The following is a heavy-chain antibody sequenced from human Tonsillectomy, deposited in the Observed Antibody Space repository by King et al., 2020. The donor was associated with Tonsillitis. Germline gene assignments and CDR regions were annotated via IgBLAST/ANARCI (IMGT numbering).Heavy chain of an antibody. CDR1: GFTFSSYA. Sequence: VQLVESGGGLVQPGGSLRLSCAASGFTFSSYAMSWVRQAPGKGLEWVSVIYSGGSSTYYADSVKGRFTISRDNSKNTLYLQMNSLRAEDTAVYYCSKDLRGYGDYGSVFDYWGQGTLVTVSS. CDR3: SKDLRGYGDYGSVFDY. J-gene: IGHJ4*02. CDR2: IYSGGSST. V-gene: IGHV3-23*03. D-gene: IGHD4-17*01.